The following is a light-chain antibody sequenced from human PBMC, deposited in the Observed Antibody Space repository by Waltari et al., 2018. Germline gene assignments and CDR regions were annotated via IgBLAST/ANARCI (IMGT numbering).Light chain of an antibody. CDR1: QSLMHIDGTTY. CDR3: MQSTQLPLA. CDR2: EVS. J-gene: IGKJ1*01. V-gene: IGKV2D-29*01. Sequence: EIVMTQNPLSLSVTPGQPASISCRSSQSLMHIDGTTYLYWYVQKPGQPPQLLIHEVSNRFSCVPVRLRVSGFGTDFTLNIIRVEDEDFGVYYFMQSTQLPLAFGQVTKVEIK.